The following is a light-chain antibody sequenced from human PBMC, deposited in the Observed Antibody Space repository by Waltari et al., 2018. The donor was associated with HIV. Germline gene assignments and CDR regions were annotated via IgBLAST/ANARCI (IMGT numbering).Light chain of an antibody. CDR2: RNN. CDR1: SSRIGSTY. CDR3: AAWDVSLRGAYV. Sequence: QSVLTQPPSASGTPGQRVTISCSGASSRIGSTYVSWYQQLPGTPPKPLIYRNNQRPSGVPDRFSGSKSGTSASLAISGLRSEDEADYYCAAWDVSLRGAYVFGTGTKVAVL. J-gene: IGLJ1*01. V-gene: IGLV1-47*01.